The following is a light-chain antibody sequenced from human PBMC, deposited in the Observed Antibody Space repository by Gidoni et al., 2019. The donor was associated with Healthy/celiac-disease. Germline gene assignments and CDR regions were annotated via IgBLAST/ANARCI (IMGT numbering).Light chain of an antibody. V-gene: IGKV1-39*01. Sequence: DIQMTQSPSSLSASVGDRVTITCRASQSISSYLNWYQQKPGKAPKLLINAASSLQSGVPSRFSGSGSGTDFTLTISSLQPEDFATYYCQQSYSTPLTFXGXTKVEIK. J-gene: IGKJ4*01. CDR1: QSISSY. CDR3: QQSYSTPLT. CDR2: AAS.